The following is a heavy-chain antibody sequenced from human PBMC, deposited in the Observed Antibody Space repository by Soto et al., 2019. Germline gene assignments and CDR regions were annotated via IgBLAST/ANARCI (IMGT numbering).Heavy chain of an antibody. CDR2: ISAYNGNT. CDR3: ATNRDTMIIDY. Sequence: ASVKVSCKASGYTFTSYAISWVRQAPGQGLEWMGWISAYNGNTNYAQKLQGRVTMTTDTSTSTAYMELRSLRSEDTAVYYCATNRDTMIIDYWGQGTLVTVSS. V-gene: IGHV1-18*01. CDR1: GYTFTSYA. D-gene: IGHD3-22*01. J-gene: IGHJ4*02.